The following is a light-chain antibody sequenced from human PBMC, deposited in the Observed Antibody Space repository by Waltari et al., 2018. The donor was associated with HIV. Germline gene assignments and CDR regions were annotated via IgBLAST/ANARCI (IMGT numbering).Light chain of an antibody. CDR2: GKN. Sequence: SSELTQDPAVSVALGQTVRITCQGDSLRSYYATWYQQKPGQAPVLVIYGKNNRPSGIPDRFSGSNSGYTSSLTISGLQAEDEADYYCSSFTSSSSPVQFGGGTKLTVL. V-gene: IGLV3-19*01. CDR1: SLRSYY. CDR3: SSFTSSSSPVQ. J-gene: IGLJ2*01.